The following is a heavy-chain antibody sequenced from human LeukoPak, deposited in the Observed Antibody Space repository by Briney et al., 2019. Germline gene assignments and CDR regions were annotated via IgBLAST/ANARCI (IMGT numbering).Heavy chain of an antibody. V-gene: IGHV4-59*01. J-gene: IGHJ4*02. CDR3: ARPLPYSSGWARYFDS. Sequence: SSETLSLTCTVSGGSISSYYWSWIRQPPGKGLEWIGYIHYSGSTNYNPSLKSRVTISEDTSKSQLSLKLSSVTAADTAVYYCARPLPYSSGWARYFDSWGQGTLVTVSS. CDR2: IHYSGST. D-gene: IGHD6-19*01. CDR1: GGSISSYY.